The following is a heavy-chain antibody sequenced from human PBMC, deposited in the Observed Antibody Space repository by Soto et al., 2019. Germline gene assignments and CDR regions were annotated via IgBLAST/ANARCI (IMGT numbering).Heavy chain of an antibody. D-gene: IGHD2-2*01. CDR2: IYYSGST. CDR1: GGSISSYY. J-gene: IGHJ3*02. V-gene: IGHV4-59*06. CDR3: AKAGLSEHAVI. Sequence: SETLSLTCTVSGGSISSYYWSWIRQPPGKGLEWIGYIYYSGSTYYNPSLKSRVTISVDTSKNQFSLKLSSVTAADTAVYYCAKAGLSEHAVIWRQGTMDTVSS.